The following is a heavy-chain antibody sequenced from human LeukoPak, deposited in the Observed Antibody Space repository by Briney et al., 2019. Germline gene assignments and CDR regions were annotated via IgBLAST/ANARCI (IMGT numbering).Heavy chain of an antibody. Sequence: PGGSLRLSCAASGFTFSSYAMHWVRQAPGKGLEWVAVISYDGSNKYYADSVKGRFTISRDNSNNTLYLQMNGLRAEDTAIYYCARDLGALLGSTWYSSFDIWGQGTMVTVSS. V-gene: IGHV3-30-3*01. CDR2: ISYDGSNK. CDR3: ARDLGALLGSTWYSSFDI. CDR1: GFTFSSYA. J-gene: IGHJ3*02. D-gene: IGHD6-13*01.